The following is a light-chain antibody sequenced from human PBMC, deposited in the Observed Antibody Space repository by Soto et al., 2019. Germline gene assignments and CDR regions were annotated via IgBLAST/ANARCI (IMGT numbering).Light chain of an antibody. CDR3: QQYYSSPWT. V-gene: IGKV3-15*01. Sequence: IGMTQSPATLSVSPGERATLSCRASQSVSSNLAWYQQKPGQAPRLLIYGASTRATGIPARFSGSGSGTEFTLTISSLQSEDFAVYYCQQYYSSPWTFGLGTKVDIK. J-gene: IGKJ1*01. CDR2: GAS. CDR1: QSVSSN.